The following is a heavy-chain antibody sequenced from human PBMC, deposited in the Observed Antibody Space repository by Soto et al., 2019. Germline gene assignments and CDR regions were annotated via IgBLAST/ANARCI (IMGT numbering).Heavy chain of an antibody. CDR1: GGTFSSYA. V-gene: IGHV1-69*01. CDR3: AKHASIAARRLVY. J-gene: IGHJ4*02. CDR2: IIPIFGTA. Sequence: QVQLVQSGAEVKKPGSSVKVSCKASGGTFSSYAMSWVRQAPGQGLEWMGGIIPIFGTANYAQKFQGRVTITADESTSTAYMELSSLRSEDTAVSYCAKHASIAARRLVYWGQGTLVTVSS. D-gene: IGHD6-6*01.